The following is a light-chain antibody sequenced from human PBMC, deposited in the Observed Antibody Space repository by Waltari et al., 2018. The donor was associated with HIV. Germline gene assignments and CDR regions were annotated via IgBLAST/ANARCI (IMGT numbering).Light chain of an antibody. V-gene: IGLV1-44*01. CDR1: SSNIGTYT. J-gene: IGLJ2*01. Sequence: QSVLTQPPSASGTPGQRVPISCSGSSSNIGTYTVNWYRQLPGTAPKLLIYSNNPRPSGVPDRFSGSKSGTSASLAISGLQSEDEADYYCAAWDGSLNGVLFGGGTKLTVL. CDR2: SNN. CDR3: AAWDGSLNGVL.